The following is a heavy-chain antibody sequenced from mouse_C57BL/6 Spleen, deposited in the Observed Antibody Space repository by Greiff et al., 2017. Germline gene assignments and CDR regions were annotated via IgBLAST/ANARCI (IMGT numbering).Heavy chain of an antibody. Sequence: QVQLQQSGAELVRPGTSVKVSCKASGYAFTNYLIEWVKQRPGQGLEWIGVINPGSGGTNYNEKVKGKATLTADKSSSTAYMQLRSLTSEDSAVYFCARGSYYSNYYAMDYWGQGTSVTVSS. CDR2: INPGSGGT. D-gene: IGHD2-5*01. CDR1: GYAFTNYL. CDR3: ARGSYYSNYYAMDY. V-gene: IGHV1-54*01. J-gene: IGHJ4*01.